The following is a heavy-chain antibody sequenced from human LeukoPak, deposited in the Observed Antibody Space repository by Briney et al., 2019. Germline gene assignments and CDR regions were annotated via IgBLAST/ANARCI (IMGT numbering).Heavy chain of an antibody. V-gene: IGHV1-69*13. CDR2: IIPIFGTA. J-gene: IGHJ6*02. CDR3: ARLDEYSSSSRYYGMDV. D-gene: IGHD6-6*01. Sequence: SVKVSCKTSGGTFSSYAIIWVRQAPGQGLEWMGGIIPIFGTANYAQKFQGRVTITADESTSTAYMELSSLRSEDTAVYYCARLDEYSSSSRYYGMDVWGQGTTVTVSS. CDR1: GGTFSSYA.